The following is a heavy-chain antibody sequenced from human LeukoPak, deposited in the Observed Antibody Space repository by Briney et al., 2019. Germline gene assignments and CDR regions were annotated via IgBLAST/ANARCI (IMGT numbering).Heavy chain of an antibody. J-gene: IGHJ4*02. V-gene: IGHV1-2*06. D-gene: IGHD6-19*01. Sequence: ASVKVSCKASGYTFTGYYMHWVRQAPGQGLEWMGRINPNSGGTNYAQKFQGRVTMTRDTSISTAYMELSRLRSDDTAVYYCARDYSSGWYFVDYWGQGTLVTVSS. CDR1: GYTFTGYY. CDR2: INPNSGGT. CDR3: ARDYSSGWYFVDY.